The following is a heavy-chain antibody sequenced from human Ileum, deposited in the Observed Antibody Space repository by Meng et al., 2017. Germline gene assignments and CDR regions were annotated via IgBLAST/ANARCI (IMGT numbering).Heavy chain of an antibody. Sequence: GESLKISCAASGFTFGESPMSWFRQAPGKGLEWIGFMRSTLHGATIEYAASAKGRFTISRDDSNGVAYLQMNNLSIEDTAVYYCSRGYYYDRSGYWYCVNWGQGTQVTGYS. D-gene: IGHD3-22*01. V-gene: IGHV3-49*03. CDR2: MRSTLHGATI. CDR1: GFTFGESP. CDR3: SRGYYYDRSGYWYCVN. J-gene: IGHJ4*02.